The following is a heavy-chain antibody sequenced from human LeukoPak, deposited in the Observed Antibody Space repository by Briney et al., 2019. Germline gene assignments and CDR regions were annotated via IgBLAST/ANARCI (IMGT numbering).Heavy chain of an antibody. CDR3: VRNTPISLIDY. D-gene: IGHD1/OR15-1a*01. CDR1: GFTFSDYY. Sequence: GGSLRLSCAASGFTFSDYYMNWIRQAPGKGLEWVSYISSSSSAIFYADSVKGRFTISRDNAKRSLYLQMNSLRVEDTAVYYCVRNTPISLIDYWGQGTLVTVSS. CDR2: ISSSSSAI. V-gene: IGHV3-11*04. J-gene: IGHJ4*02.